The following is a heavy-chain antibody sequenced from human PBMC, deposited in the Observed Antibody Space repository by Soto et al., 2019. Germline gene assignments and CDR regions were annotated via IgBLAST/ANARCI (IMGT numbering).Heavy chain of an antibody. J-gene: IGHJ3*02. D-gene: IGHD2-2*01. CDR1: GGTFSSYA. Sequence: SVKVSFKASGGTFSSYAISWVRQAPGQGLEWMGGIIPIFGTANYAQKFQGRVTITADESTSTAYMELSSLRSEDTAVYYCASVAVVVPAAMFHDAFDIWGQGTMVTVSS. CDR3: ASVAVVVPAAMFHDAFDI. V-gene: IGHV1-69*13. CDR2: IIPIFGTA.